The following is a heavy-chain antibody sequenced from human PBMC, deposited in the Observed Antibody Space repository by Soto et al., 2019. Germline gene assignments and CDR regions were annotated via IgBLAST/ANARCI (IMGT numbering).Heavy chain of an antibody. Sequence: EVQLLESGGGLVQPGGSLRLSCAASGFTFSSYAMSWVRQAPGKGLEWVSAISGSGGSTYYADSVKGRFTISRDNSKNQQDLQMNRLRDEATAVYYGAKDWYCYYRSGVFDSWGQGTLVTVSS. CDR3: AKDWYCYYRSGVFDS. CDR1: GFTFSSYA. J-gene: IGHJ4*02. V-gene: IGHV3-23*01. CDR2: ISGSGGST. D-gene: IGHD3-22*01.